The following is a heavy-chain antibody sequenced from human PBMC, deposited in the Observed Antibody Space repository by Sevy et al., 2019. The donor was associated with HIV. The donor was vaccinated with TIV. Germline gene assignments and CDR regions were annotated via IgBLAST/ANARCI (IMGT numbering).Heavy chain of an antibody. CDR2: IYYSGST. V-gene: IGHV4-59*01. J-gene: IGHJ3*02. CDR1: GGSISGNF. Sequence: SETLSLTCPVSGGSISGNFWTWIRQPPGKGLEWIGYIYYSGSTNSNPSLKSRVSISLDTSKNQFSLRLNSVTAADTAVYYCASGSGSYYDAFHIWGQGTMVTVSS. CDR3: ASGSGSYYDAFHI. D-gene: IGHD1-26*01.